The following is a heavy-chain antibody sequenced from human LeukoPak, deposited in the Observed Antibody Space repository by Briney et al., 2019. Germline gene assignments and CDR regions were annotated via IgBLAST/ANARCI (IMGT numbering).Heavy chain of an antibody. Sequence: GASVKVSCKASGYTFTSYYMHWARQAPGQGLEWMGIINPSGGSTSYAQKFQGRVTMTRDTSTSTVYMELSGLRSEDMAVYYCARGARFRSYGSGTYYTSLPFDPWGQGTLVTVYS. J-gene: IGHJ5*02. CDR1: GYTFTSYY. CDR3: ARGARFRSYGSGTYYTSLPFDP. D-gene: IGHD3-10*01. V-gene: IGHV1-46*01. CDR2: INPSGGST.